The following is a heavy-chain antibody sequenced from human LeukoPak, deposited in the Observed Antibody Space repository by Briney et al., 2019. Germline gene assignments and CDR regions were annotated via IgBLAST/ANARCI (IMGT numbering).Heavy chain of an antibody. D-gene: IGHD3-3*01. CDR3: ARSPLLRFLEWSTRRYYYGMDV. Sequence: GGSLRLSCAASGFTFSSYSMNWVRQAPGKGLEWVSSISSSSSYIYYADSVKGRFTISRDNAKNSLYLQMNSLRAEGTAVYYCARSPLLRFLEWSTRRYYYGMDVWGQGTTVTVSS. J-gene: IGHJ6*02. V-gene: IGHV3-21*01. CDR1: GFTFSSYS. CDR2: ISSSSSYI.